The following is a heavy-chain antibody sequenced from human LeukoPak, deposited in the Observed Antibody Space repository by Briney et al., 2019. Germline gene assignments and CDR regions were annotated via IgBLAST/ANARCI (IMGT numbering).Heavy chain of an antibody. CDR2: INHSGST. V-gene: IGHV4-34*01. D-gene: IGHD6-19*01. Sequence: PSETLSLICAVYGGSFSGYYWSWIRQPPGKGLEWIGEINHSGSTNYNPSLKSRVTISVDTSKNQFSLKLSSVTAADTAVYYCARGMAGRTRLDYWGQGTLVTVSS. J-gene: IGHJ4*02. CDR1: GGSFSGYY. CDR3: ARGMAGRTRLDY.